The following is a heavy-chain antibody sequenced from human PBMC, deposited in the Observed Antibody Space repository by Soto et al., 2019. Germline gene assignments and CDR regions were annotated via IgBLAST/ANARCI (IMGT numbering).Heavy chain of an antibody. CDR3: ARRGYSSSWYYYYYYGMDV. J-gene: IGHJ6*02. Sequence: GASVKVSCKASGYTFTGYYMHWVRQAPGQGLEWMGWIKPNSGGTNYAQKFQGWVTMTRDTSISTAYMELSSLRSEDTAVYYCARRGYSSSWYYYYYYGMDVWGQGTTVTVSS. D-gene: IGHD6-13*01. CDR1: GYTFTGYY. CDR2: IKPNSGGT. V-gene: IGHV1-2*04.